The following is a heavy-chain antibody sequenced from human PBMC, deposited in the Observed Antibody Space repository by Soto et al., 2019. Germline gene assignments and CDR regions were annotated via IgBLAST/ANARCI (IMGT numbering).Heavy chain of an antibody. D-gene: IGHD2-2*01. CDR1: GGSISGSSYY. J-gene: IGHJ5*02. V-gene: IGHV4-39*01. CDR3: ARGPGYCSSTSCHGGWFDP. Sequence: PSETLSLTCTVSGGSISGSSYYWGWIRQPPGKGLEWIGSIYYSGSTYYNPSLKSRVTISVDTSKNQFSLKLSSVTAADTAVYYCARGPGYCSSTSCHGGWFDPWGQGTLVTVSS. CDR2: IYYSGST.